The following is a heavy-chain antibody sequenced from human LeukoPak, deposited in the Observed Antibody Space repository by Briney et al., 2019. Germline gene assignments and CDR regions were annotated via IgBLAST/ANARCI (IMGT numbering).Heavy chain of an antibody. V-gene: IGHV1-18*01. D-gene: IGHD3-16*01. CDR1: GYTFTSYG. CDR3: ASGMITLGGVNQGYFDY. Sequence: ASVKVSCKASGYTFTSYGISWVRQAPGQGLEWMGWISAYNGNTNYAQKLQGRVTMTTDTSTSTAYMELRSLRSDDTAVYYCASGMITLGGVNQGYFDYWGQGTLVTVSS. J-gene: IGHJ4*02. CDR2: ISAYNGNT.